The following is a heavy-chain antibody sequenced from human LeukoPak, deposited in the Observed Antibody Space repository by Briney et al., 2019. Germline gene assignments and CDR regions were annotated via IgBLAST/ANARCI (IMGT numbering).Heavy chain of an antibody. V-gene: IGHV3-30*18. Sequence: PGRSLRLSCAASGFTFSSYGMHWVRQAPGKGLEWVAVISYDGSNKYYADSVKGRFTISRDNSKNTLRLQMNSLRAEDTAVYYCAKHHDYWGQGTLVTVSS. J-gene: IGHJ4*02. CDR2: ISYDGSNK. CDR1: GFTFSSYG. CDR3: AKHHDY.